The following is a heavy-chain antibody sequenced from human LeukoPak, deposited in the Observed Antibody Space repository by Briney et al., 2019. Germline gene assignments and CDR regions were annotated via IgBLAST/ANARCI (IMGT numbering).Heavy chain of an antibody. CDR2: ISAYNGNT. CDR1: GGTFSSYA. CDR3: ARDPFCSSTSCSRFNWFDP. D-gene: IGHD2-2*01. Sequence: RASVKVSCKASGGTFSSYAISWVRQAPGQGLEWMGWISAYNGNTNYAQKLQGRVTMTTDTSTSTAYMELRSLRSDDTAVYYCARDPFCSSTSCSRFNWFDPWGQGTLVTVSS. J-gene: IGHJ5*02. V-gene: IGHV1-18*01.